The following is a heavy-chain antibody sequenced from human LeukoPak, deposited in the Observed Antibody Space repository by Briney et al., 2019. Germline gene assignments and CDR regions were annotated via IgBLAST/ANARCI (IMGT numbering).Heavy chain of an antibody. D-gene: IGHD6-19*01. CDR3: ARLRYSSGWTSAFDI. CDR2: IYYSGST. CDR1: GGSISSYY. J-gene: IGHJ3*02. Sequence: SETLSLTCTVSGGSISSYYWSWIRQPPGKGLEWIGYIYYSGSTNYNPSLKSRVTISVDTSKNQFSLKLSSVTAADTAVYYCARLRYSSGWTSAFDIWGQGTMVTVSS. V-gene: IGHV4-59*08.